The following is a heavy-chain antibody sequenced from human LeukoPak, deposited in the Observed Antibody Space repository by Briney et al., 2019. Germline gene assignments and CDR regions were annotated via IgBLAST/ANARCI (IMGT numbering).Heavy chain of an antibody. Sequence: GGSLRLSCTASGFTFGDYAMTWVRQAPGKGLEWVGFIRSKAYGRTTEYAASVKGRFTISRDDSKSIAYLQMNSLKTEDTAVYYCTRDPRHMVRGDVGWFDPWGQGTLATVSS. CDR1: GFTFGDYA. CDR2: IRSKAYGRTT. CDR3: TRDPRHMVRGDVGWFDP. V-gene: IGHV3-49*04. D-gene: IGHD3-10*01. J-gene: IGHJ5*02.